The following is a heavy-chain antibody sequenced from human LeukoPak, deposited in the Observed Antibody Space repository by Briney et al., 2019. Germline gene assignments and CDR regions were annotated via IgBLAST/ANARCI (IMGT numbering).Heavy chain of an antibody. V-gene: IGHV3-7*01. CDR1: GFTFSSYW. Sequence: TGGTLRLSCAASGFTFSSYWMSWVRQAPGMGLELVANIKEDGSEKYYVDSVKGRFTISRDNARNSLYLQLNSLRAGDTAVYYCARASGGYFDYWAREPWPPSPQ. CDR3: ARASGGYFDY. D-gene: IGHD6-25*01. CDR2: IKEDGSEK. J-gene: IGHJ4*02.